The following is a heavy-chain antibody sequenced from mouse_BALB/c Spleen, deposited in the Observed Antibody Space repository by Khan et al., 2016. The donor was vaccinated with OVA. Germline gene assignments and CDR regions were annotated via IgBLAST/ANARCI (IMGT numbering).Heavy chain of an antibody. CDR1: GYTFTTYW. Sequence: VKLLESGTELAKPGASVKMSCTTSGYTFTTYWIHWIKQRPGQGLEWIGYINPSTAYTEYNQNFKDKATLTADESSSTAYMHLSSLTSEDSAVYYCARRGLDGIFPYWGQGTLVTVSA. D-gene: IGHD2-1*01. V-gene: IGHV1-7*01. J-gene: IGHJ3*01. CDR3: ARRGLDGIFPY. CDR2: INPSTAYT.